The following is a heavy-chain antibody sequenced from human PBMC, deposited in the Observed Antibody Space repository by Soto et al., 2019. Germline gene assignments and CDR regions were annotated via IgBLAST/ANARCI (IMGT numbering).Heavy chain of an antibody. Sequence: EVQLLESGGGLVQPGGSLRLSCAASGFTFSSYAMSWVRQAPGKGLEWVSAISGSGGSTYYADSVKGRFTISRDNSKNTLYLQMNRLRAEDTAVYYCAKDFLIAVAGTYFDYWGQGTLVTVSS. J-gene: IGHJ4*02. CDR2: ISGSGGST. V-gene: IGHV3-23*01. CDR3: AKDFLIAVAGTYFDY. CDR1: GFTFSSYA. D-gene: IGHD6-19*01.